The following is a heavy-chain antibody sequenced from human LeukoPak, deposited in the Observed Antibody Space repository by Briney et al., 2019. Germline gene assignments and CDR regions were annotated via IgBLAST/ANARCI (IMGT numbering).Heavy chain of an antibody. CDR2: ISGSGGST. CDR1: GFTFSSYA. J-gene: IGHJ6*03. Sequence: GGSLRLSCAASGFTFSSYAMSWVRQAPGKGLEWVSAISGSGGSTYYADSVKGRFTISRDNSKNTLYLQMNSLRAEDTAVYYCAKVPAAIIYYYYYYMDVWGKGTTVTVSS. CDR3: AKVPAAIIYYYYYYMDV. D-gene: IGHD2-2*01. V-gene: IGHV3-23*01.